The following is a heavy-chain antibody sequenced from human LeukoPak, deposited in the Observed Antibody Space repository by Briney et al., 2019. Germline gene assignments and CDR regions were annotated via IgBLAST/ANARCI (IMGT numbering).Heavy chain of an antibody. V-gene: IGHV3-23*01. Sequence: GSLRLSCAASGFTFSSYAMSWVRQAPRKGLEWVSGISGSGGSTYYADSVKGRFTISRDNSKNTLYLQMNSLRAEDTAVYYCAKVPYYDPYYWGQGTLVTVSS. CDR1: GFTFSSYA. J-gene: IGHJ4*02. CDR3: AKVPYYDPYY. CDR2: ISGSGGST. D-gene: IGHD3-22*01.